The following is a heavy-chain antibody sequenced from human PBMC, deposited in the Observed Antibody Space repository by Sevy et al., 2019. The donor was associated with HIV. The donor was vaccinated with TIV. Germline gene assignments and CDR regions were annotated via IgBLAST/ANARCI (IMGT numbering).Heavy chain of an antibody. Sequence: GGSPRLSCAVSGFSFDSYGMTWVRQAPGKGLEWVSGISGSGTRTYYANSVKGRFSISRDNSKNRLYLQMNSLRSEDTDIYYCAKGGGGHYDPDEIGYYFYYYNMDVWGKGTTVTVSS. V-gene: IGHV3-23*01. CDR1: GFSFDSYG. CDR2: ISGSGTRT. CDR3: AKGGGGHYDPDEIGYYFYYYNMDV. D-gene: IGHD3-22*01. J-gene: IGHJ6*03.